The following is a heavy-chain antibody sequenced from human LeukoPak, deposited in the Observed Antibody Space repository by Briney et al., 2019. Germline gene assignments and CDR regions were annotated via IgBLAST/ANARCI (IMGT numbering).Heavy chain of an antibody. V-gene: IGHV3-23*01. D-gene: IGHD1-26*01. J-gene: IGHJ3*02. CDR3: AREMSTQVGLVGFDI. CDR2: IRCISATT. Sequence: RTGGSLRLSCAASGFTFSSYAMNWVRQAPGKGLEWDSFIRCISATTYYADSVKGRFTISRDNSKNTLFLRMNSLGAEDTAVYWCAREMSTQVGLVGFDIWGQGTMV. CDR1: GFTFSSYA.